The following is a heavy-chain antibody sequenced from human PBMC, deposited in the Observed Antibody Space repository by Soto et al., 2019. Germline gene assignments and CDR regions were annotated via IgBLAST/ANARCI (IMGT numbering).Heavy chain of an antibody. CDR3: AKDSYYDYIWGSYRLIGY. Sequence: GGSLRLSCAASGFTFSSYGMHWVRQAPGKGLEWVAVISYDGSNKYYADSVKGRFTISRDNSKNTLYLQMNSLRAEDTAVYYCAKDSYYDYIWGSYRLIGYWGQGTLVTVSS. D-gene: IGHD3-16*02. CDR2: ISYDGSNK. V-gene: IGHV3-30*18. CDR1: GFTFSSYG. J-gene: IGHJ4*02.